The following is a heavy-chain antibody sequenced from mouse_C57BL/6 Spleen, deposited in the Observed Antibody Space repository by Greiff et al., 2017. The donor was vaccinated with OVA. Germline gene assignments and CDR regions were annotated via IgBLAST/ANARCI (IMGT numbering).Heavy chain of an antibody. CDR2: INPSSGYT. CDR3: ARQTGDAMDY. J-gene: IGHJ4*01. D-gene: IGHD4-1*01. V-gene: IGHV1-7*01. CDR1: GYTFPRSW. Sequence: QVQLQQSGAELAKPGASVTLSCKASGYTFPRSWLPLVPPRPGPGLAWIGYINPSSGYTKYNQKFKDTATLTADKSSSTAYMQLSSLTYEDSAVYYCARQTGDAMDYWGQGTSVTVSS.